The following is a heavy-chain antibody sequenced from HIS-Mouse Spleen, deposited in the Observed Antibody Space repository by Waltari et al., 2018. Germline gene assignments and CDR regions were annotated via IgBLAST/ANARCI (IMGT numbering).Heavy chain of an antibody. Sequence: QLQLQESGPGLVKPSETLSLTCTVSGGSISSSSYYWGWIRQPPGKGLEWIGSIYYSGSTHYNPSIRSRVTISVDTSKNQFSLKLSSVTAADTAVYYCAREIPYSSSWYDWYFDLWGRGTLVTVSS. CDR2: IYYSGST. D-gene: IGHD6-13*01. CDR1: GGSISSSSYY. J-gene: IGHJ2*01. V-gene: IGHV4-39*07. CDR3: AREIPYSSSWYDWYFDL.